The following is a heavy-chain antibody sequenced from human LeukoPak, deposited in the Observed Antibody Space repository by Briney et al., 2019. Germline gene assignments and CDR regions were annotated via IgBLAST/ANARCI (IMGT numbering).Heavy chain of an antibody. CDR1: GFTFSSYT. D-gene: IGHD1-26*01. CDR2: ISSSSRDI. CDR3: VREAAATLFDY. J-gene: IGHJ4*02. Sequence: GRSLRLSCAASGFTFSSYTMNWVRQAPGRGLEWVAAISSSSRDIFYADSVKGRFSISRDNTQNSLSLQMSSLKAEDTAVYYCVREAAATLFDYWGQGTLVTVSS. V-gene: IGHV3-21*01.